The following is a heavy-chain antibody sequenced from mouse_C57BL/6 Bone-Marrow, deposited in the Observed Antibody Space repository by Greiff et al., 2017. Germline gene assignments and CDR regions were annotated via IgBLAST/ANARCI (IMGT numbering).Heavy chain of an antibody. CDR3: ARGYYGSFAY. CDR1: GYTFTDYY. V-gene: IGHV1-76*01. CDR2: IYPGSGNT. J-gene: IGHJ3*01. D-gene: IGHD1-1*01. Sequence: QVQLKESGAELVRPGASVKLSCKASGYTFTDYYINWVKQRPGQGLEWIARIYPGSGNTYYNEKFKGKATLTAEKSSSTAYMQLSSLTSEDSAVYFCARGYYGSFAYWGQGTLVTVSA.